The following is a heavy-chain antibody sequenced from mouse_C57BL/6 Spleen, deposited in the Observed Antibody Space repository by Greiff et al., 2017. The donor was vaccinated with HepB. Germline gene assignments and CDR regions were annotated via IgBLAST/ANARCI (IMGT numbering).Heavy chain of an antibody. V-gene: IGHV1-54*01. CDR2: INPGSGGT. Sequence: VQLVESGAELVRPGTSVKVSCKASGYAFTNYLIEWVKQRPGQGLEWIGVINPGSGGTNYNEKFEGKATLTADKSSSTAYMQLSSLTSEDSAVYFCARYYDAGFAYWGQGTLVTVSA. J-gene: IGHJ3*01. D-gene: IGHD1-1*01. CDR1: GYAFTNYL. CDR3: ARYYDAGFAY.